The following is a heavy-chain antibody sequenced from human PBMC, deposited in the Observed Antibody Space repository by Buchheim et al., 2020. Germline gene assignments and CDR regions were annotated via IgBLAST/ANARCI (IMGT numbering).Heavy chain of an antibody. CDR2: INHSGST. Sequence: QVQLQQWGAGLLKPSETLSLTCAVYGGSFSGYYWSWIRQPPGKGLEWIGEINHSGSTNYNPSLKSRVTISVDTSKNQFSLKLSSVTAADTAVYYCARGPRGYCSSTSCYKYYYYYGMDVWGHGTT. D-gene: IGHD2-2*02. V-gene: IGHV4-34*01. CDR3: ARGPRGYCSSTSCYKYYYYYGMDV. CDR1: GGSFSGYY. J-gene: IGHJ6*02.